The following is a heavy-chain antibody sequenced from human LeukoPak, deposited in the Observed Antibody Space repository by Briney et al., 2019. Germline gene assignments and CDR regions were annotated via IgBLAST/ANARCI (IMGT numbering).Heavy chain of an antibody. J-gene: IGHJ3*02. Sequence: ASVKVSCKASGYTFTSYGISWVRQAPGQGLEWMGWISDYNGNTNYAQKLQGRVTMTTDTSTSTAYMELRSLRSDDTAVYYCAIDRYYGSGSYGAFDIWGQGTMVTVSS. CDR3: AIDRYYGSGSYGAFDI. D-gene: IGHD3-10*01. CDR1: GYTFTSYG. CDR2: ISDYNGNT. V-gene: IGHV1-18*01.